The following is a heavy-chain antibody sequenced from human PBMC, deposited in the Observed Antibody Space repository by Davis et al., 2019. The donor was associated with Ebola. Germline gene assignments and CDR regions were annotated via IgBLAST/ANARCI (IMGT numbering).Heavy chain of an antibody. CDR3: ARDLTMIVVDLGMDV. D-gene: IGHD3-22*01. CDR2: ISSSSSYI. V-gene: IGHV3-21*01. CDR1: GFTFSSYS. J-gene: IGHJ6*04. Sequence: GGSLRLSCAASGFTFSSYSMNWVRQAPGKGLEWVSSISSSSSYIYYADSVKGRFTISRDNAKNSLYLQMNSLRAEDTAVYYCARDLTMIVVDLGMDVWGKGTTVTVSS.